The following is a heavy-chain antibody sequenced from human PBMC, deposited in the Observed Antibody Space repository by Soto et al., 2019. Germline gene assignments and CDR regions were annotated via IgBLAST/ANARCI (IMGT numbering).Heavy chain of an antibody. Sequence: QVQLVQSGAEVKKPGASVKVSCKASGYTFTSYGISWVRQAPGQGLEWMGWISAYNGNTNYAQKLQGRVTMTTDTSTSTAYMELRSLRSDDTAVYYCAIEYYDILTGYQAGSWFDPWGQGTLVTVSS. V-gene: IGHV1-18*01. D-gene: IGHD3-9*01. J-gene: IGHJ5*02. CDR2: ISAYNGNT. CDR3: AIEYYDILTGYQAGSWFDP. CDR1: GYTFTSYG.